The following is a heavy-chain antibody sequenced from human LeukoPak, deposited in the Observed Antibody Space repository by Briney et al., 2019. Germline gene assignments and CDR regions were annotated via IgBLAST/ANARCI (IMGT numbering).Heavy chain of an antibody. CDR1: GASISSYY. V-gene: IGHV4-59*01. J-gene: IGHJ5*02. Sequence: SETLSLTCTVSGASISSYYWSWIRQPPGKGLEWIGYIFYSGSTNYNPSLKSRVTISVDTSKNQFSLKLSSVTAADTAVYYCARVKSAGWFDPWGQGTLVTVSS. CDR3: ARVKSAGWFDP. D-gene: IGHD6-13*01. CDR2: IFYSGST.